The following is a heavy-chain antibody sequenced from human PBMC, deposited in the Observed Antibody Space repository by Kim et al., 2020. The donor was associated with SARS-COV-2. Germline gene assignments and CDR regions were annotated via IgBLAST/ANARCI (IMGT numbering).Heavy chain of an antibody. CDR2: ISSSSSYI. Sequence: GGSLRLSCAASGFTFSSYSMNWVRQAPGKGLEWVSSISSSSSYIYYADSVKGRFTISRDNAKNSLYLQMNSLRAEDTAVYYCARGRSTQTNWFDPWGQGTLVTVSS. J-gene: IGHJ5*02. CDR1: GFTFSSYS. V-gene: IGHV3-21*01. CDR3: ARGRSTQTNWFDP.